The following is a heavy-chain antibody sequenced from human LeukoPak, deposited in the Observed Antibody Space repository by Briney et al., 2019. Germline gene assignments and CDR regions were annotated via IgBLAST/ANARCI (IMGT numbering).Heavy chain of an antibody. D-gene: IGHD6-13*01. CDR2: IYPGDSDP. CDR1: GYIFTTYW. V-gene: IGHV5-51*01. Sequence: GESLKISCKGSGYIFTTYWIGWVRQMPGKGLEWMGIIYPGDSDPRYSPSFQGQVTISADKSISTAYLQWSSLKASDSAMYYCVRHGLGSSWFGFDYWGQGTLVTVTS. J-gene: IGHJ4*02. CDR3: VRHGLGSSWFGFDY.